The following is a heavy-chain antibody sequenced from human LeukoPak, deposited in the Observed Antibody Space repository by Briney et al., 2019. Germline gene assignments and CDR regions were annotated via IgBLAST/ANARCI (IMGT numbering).Heavy chain of an antibody. CDR1: GFTFHNYA. J-gene: IGHJ3*02. Sequence: PGGSLRLSCAASGFTFHNYAMNWVRQAPGKGLEWVSYISGGGAKRHYSDSVKGRFTISRDNPKNTLSLKINNLRAEDTAMYYCAKCSAGYDNDAFDIWGRGTMVTVSS. CDR2: ISGGGAKR. D-gene: IGHD3-10*02. V-gene: IGHV3-23*01. CDR3: AKCSAGYDNDAFDI.